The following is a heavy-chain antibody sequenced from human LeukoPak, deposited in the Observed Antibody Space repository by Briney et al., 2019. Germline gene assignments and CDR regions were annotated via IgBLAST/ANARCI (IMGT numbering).Heavy chain of an antibody. CDR3: ASNYYGSGSLDY. CDR2: IYYSWST. D-gene: IGHD3-10*01. V-gene: IGHV4-59*08. CDR1: GGSISSYY. Sequence: KASETLSLTCTVSGGSISSYYWSWIRQPPGKGLEWIGDIYYSWSTNYNPPLNSRVTISVDTSKNQFSLKVSSVTAADTAVYYCASNYYGSGSLDYWGQGNLVTVSS. J-gene: IGHJ4*01.